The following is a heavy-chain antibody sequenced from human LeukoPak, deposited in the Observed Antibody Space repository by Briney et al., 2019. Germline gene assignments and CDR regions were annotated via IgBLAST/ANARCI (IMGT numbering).Heavy chain of an antibody. CDR3: AGGSGWTTNY. CDR1: GFTFSSYW. J-gene: IGHJ4*02. Sequence: GGSLRLSCAASGFTFSSYWMNWVRQAPGKGLEWVANIKQDGSEQYYVDSVKGRFTVSRDNAKNSLHLQMNSLRVEDTAVYYCAGGSGWTTNYWGQGTLVTVSS. D-gene: IGHD3-3*01. V-gene: IGHV3-7*04. CDR2: IKQDGSEQ.